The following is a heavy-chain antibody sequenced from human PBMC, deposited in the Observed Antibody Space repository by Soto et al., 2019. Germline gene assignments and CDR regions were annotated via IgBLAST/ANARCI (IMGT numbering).Heavy chain of an antibody. CDR1: GFTFSSYA. D-gene: IGHD1-1*01. Sequence: PGGSLRLSCAASGFTFSSYAMQWVRQAPGKGLEWVAVISYDGSNKYYADSVKGRFTISRDNSKNTLCLQMNSLRAEDTAVYYCARDPLGTTGTTSAFDIWGQGTMVTVSS. J-gene: IGHJ3*02. CDR3: ARDPLGTTGTTSAFDI. CDR2: ISYDGSNK. V-gene: IGHV3-30-3*01.